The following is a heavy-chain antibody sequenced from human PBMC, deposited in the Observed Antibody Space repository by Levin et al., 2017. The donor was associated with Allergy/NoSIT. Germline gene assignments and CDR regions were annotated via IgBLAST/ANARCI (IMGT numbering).Heavy chain of an antibody. CDR2: ISAYNGNT. J-gene: IGHJ3*02. CDR3: ARDFPDSSGWKHRVNDAFDI. D-gene: IGHD6-19*01. V-gene: IGHV1-18*01. CDR1: GYTFTNYG. Sequence: GGSLRLSCKASGYTFTNYGISWVRQAPGQGLEWMGWISAYNGNTNYAQKSQGRVTMTTDTSTSTAYMEVRSLRSDDTAVYYCARDFPDSSGWKHRVNDAFDIWGQGTVVTVS.